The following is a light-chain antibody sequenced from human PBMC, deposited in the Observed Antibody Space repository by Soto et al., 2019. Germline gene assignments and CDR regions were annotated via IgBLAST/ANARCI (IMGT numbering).Light chain of an antibody. V-gene: IGLV2-11*01. CDR1: SSDVGGYNY. Sequence: QSALTQPRSVSGSPGQSVTISCTGTSSDVGGYNYVSWYQQHPGKAPKLMIFDVSKRPSGVPDRLSGSKSGNTASLTISGLQADDEADYYCCSYAGTYTWVFGGGTKVTVL. J-gene: IGLJ3*02. CDR3: CSYAGTYTWV. CDR2: DVS.